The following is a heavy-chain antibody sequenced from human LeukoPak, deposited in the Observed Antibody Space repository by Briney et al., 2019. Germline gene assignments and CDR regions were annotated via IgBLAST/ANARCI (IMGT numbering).Heavy chain of an antibody. CDR2: IYDGGAT. CDR3: ARLATSTGSYVDY. J-gene: IGHJ4*02. D-gene: IGHD1-26*01. CDR1: GFTVGSNY. Sequence: GGSLRLSCAASGFTVGSNYMSWVRQAPGKGLEWVSVIYDGGATYYADSVKARFTISRDNSKNTLYLQMNSLRAEDMAVYYCARLATSTGSYVDYWGQGTLVTVSS. V-gene: IGHV3-53*01.